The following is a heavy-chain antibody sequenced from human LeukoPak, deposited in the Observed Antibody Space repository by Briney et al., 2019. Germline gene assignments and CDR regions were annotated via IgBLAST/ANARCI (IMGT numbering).Heavy chain of an antibody. D-gene: IGHD2-15*01. CDR1: GGTFSSYA. CDR2: SSTSNGAT. CDR3: ARDPGAAVFDY. Sequence: SVKVSCKASGGTFSSYAISWARQAPGQGLEWVGWSSTSNGATNYAQKLQGRVTMTTDTSTTTAYLEVRTLTSDDTAVYYCARDPGAAVFDYWGQGTLVIVSS. J-gene: IGHJ4*02. V-gene: IGHV1-18*01.